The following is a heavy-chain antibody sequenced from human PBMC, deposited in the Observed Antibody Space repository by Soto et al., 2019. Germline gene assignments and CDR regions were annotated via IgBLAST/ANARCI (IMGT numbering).Heavy chain of an antibody. Sequence: PSETLSLTCTVSGGSINSSSYYWGWIRQPPGKGLEWIGTVYYSGSTYYNPSLKSRVTIFVDTSKNQFSLKLSSVTAADTAVYYCARHQGIAPVGDAFDIWGQGTMVTVSS. CDR1: GGSINSSSYY. J-gene: IGHJ3*02. CDR2: VYYSGST. D-gene: IGHD6-13*01. V-gene: IGHV4-39*01. CDR3: ARHQGIAPVGDAFDI.